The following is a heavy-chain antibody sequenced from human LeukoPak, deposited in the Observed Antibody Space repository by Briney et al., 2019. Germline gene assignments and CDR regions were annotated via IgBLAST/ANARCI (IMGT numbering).Heavy chain of an antibody. Sequence: SVKVSCKASGGTFSSYAISWVRQAPGQGLEWMGGIIPIFGTANHAQKFQGRVTITADESTSTAYMELSSLRSEDTAVYYCARVPAAGRYYFDYWGQGTLVTVSS. CDR1: GGTFSSYA. V-gene: IGHV1-69*13. CDR2: IIPIFGTA. D-gene: IGHD6-13*01. CDR3: ARVPAAGRYYFDY. J-gene: IGHJ4*02.